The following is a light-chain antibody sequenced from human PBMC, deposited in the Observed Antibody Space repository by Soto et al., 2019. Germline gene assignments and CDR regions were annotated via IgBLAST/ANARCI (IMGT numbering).Light chain of an antibody. V-gene: IGLV2-14*01. J-gene: IGLJ3*02. CDR1: RSDIGVYNY. Sequence: QSVLTQPASVSGSPGQSITISCTGTRSDIGVYNYVSWYQQHPGKAPKLVICEVSNRPSGVSSRFSGSKSGNTASLTISGRRAEDEADYYCSSFTTTNIWVFGGGTKLTVL. CDR2: EVS. CDR3: SSFTTTNIWV.